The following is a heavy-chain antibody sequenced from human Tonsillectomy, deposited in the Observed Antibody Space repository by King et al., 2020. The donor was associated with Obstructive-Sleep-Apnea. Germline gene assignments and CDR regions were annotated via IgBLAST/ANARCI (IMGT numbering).Heavy chain of an antibody. CDR3: ARDSGYSSGWYMGGYFDY. CDR2: IYYSGST. V-gene: IGHV4-59*01. CDR1: GGSISSYY. Sequence: QLQESGPGLVKPSETLSLTCTVSGGSISSYYWSWIRQPPGKGLEWIGYIYYSGSTNYNPSLKSRVTISVDTSKNQFSLKLSSVTAADTAVYYCARDSGYSSGWYMGGYFDYWGQGTLVTVSS. D-gene: IGHD6-19*01. J-gene: IGHJ4*02.